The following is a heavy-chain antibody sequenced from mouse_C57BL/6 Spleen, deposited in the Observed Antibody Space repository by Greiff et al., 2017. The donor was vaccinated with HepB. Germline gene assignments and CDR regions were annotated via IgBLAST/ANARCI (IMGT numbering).Heavy chain of an antibody. Sequence: EVKLEESGEGLVKPGGSLKLSCAASGFTFSSYAMSWVRQTPEKRLEWVAYISSGGDYFYYADTVKGRFTISRDNARNTLYLQMRSLKSEDTAMYYCTRAEYFDVWGTGTTVTVSS. CDR1: GFTFSSYA. J-gene: IGHJ1*03. CDR2: ISSGGDYF. V-gene: IGHV5-9-1*02. CDR3: TRAEYFDV.